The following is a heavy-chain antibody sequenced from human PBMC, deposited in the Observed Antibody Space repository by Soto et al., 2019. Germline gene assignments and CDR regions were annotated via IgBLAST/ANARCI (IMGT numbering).Heavy chain of an antibody. D-gene: IGHD3-22*01. V-gene: IGHV3-15*01. CDR1: GFTFSNAW. CDR2: IKSKTDGGTT. J-gene: IGHJ4*02. CDR3: TTVPLGGIRGYDY. Sequence: WGSLRLSCAASGFTFSNAWMSWVRQAPGKGLEWVGRIKSKTDGGTTDYAAPVKGRFTISRDDSKNTLYLQMNSLKTEDTAVYYCTTVPLGGIRGYDYWGQGTLVTVSS.